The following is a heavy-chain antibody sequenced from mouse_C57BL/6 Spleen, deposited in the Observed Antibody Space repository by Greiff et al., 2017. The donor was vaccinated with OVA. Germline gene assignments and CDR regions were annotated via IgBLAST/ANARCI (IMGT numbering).Heavy chain of an antibody. CDR1: GYTFTDYE. D-gene: IGHD1-1*01. V-gene: IGHV1-15*01. J-gene: IGHJ1*03. CDR2: IDPETGGT. CDR3: TSPYYGSSYGYFDV. Sequence: LVESGAELVRPGASVTLSCKASGYTFTDYEMHWVKQTPVHGLEWIGAIDPETGGTAYNQKFKGKAILTADKSSSTAYMELRSLTSDDSAVYYCTSPYYGSSYGYFDVWGTGTTVTVSS.